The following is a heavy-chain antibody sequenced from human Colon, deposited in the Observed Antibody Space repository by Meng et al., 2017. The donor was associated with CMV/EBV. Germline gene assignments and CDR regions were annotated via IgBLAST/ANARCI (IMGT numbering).Heavy chain of an antibody. CDR3: ARDGQRISVVWGVPNWFDP. CDR2: IYYRGTT. J-gene: IGHJ5*02. D-gene: IGHD3-10*01. Sequence: SETLSLTCTVSDVSIDEPSYYWSWIRQSPGGGLEWIGYIYYRGTTNYNPALRSRLTVLVDTSKNQFSLRLTSVTAADTAIYYCARDGQRISVVWGVPNWFDPWGQGTLVTVSS. V-gene: IGHV4-61*01. CDR1: DVSIDEPSYY.